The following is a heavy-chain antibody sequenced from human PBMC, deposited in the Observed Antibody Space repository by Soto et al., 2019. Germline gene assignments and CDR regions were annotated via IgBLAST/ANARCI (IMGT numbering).Heavy chain of an antibody. D-gene: IGHD3-16*02. CDR1: GFTFNTYP. J-gene: IGHJ6*02. V-gene: IGHV3-23*01. Sequence: EVKLLQSGGGVVPPGGSLRLSCATSGFTFNTYPMTWVRQAPGKGLEWVSSISSTAGKTSSYADSVKGRFAISRDFSDNTVYLQMDNLRVDDTAVYFCAKAVLSFHYGMEVWGQGTTVTVSS. CDR2: ISSTAGKTS. CDR3: AKAVLSFHYGMEV.